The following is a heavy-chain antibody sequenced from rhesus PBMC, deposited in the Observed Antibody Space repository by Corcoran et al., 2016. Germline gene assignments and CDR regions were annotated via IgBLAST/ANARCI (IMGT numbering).Heavy chain of an antibody. V-gene: IGHV4-160*01. CDR1: GGSISSNY. J-gene: IGHJ4*01. Sequence: QVQLQESGPGLVKPSETLSLTCAVSGGSISSNYWSWLRQAPGKGLEWIGRFYGSGGSTDYNPSLKSRVTISTDTSKNQFSLKLSSVPAAGTAVYYCARDPTGYSSGWYRGYFDYWGQGVLVTVSS. CDR3: ARDPTGYSSGWYRGYFDY. CDR2: FYGSGGST. D-gene: IGHD6-31*01.